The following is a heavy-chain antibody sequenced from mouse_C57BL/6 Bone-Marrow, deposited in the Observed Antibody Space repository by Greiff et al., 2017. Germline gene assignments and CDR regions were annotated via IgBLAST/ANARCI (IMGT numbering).Heavy chain of an antibody. Sequence: QVQLQQPGAELVKPGASVKMSCKASGYTFTSYWITWVKQRPGQGLEWIGDIYPGSGSTNYNAKFKSKATLTVDPSSTTAYMQLSILTSEDSAVYYCARWCLLRYLAYWGQGTLVTVSA. V-gene: IGHV1-55*01. CDR3: ARWCLLRYLAY. CDR1: GYTFTSYW. CDR2: IYPGSGST. J-gene: IGHJ3*01. D-gene: IGHD1-1*01.